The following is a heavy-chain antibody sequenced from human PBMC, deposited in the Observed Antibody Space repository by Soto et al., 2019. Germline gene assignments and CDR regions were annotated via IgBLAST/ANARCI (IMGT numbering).Heavy chain of an antibody. CDR2: IWYDGSNK. V-gene: IGHV3-33*01. J-gene: IGHJ3*02. CDR1: GFTFSSYG. Sequence: QVQLVESGGGVVQPGRSLRLSCAASGFTFSSYGMHWVRQAPGKGLEWVAVIWYDGSNKYYADSVKGRFTISRDNSKNTLYLQMNSLRAEDTAVNYCARDFISDGAFDIWGQGTMVTVSS. CDR3: ARDFISDGAFDI. D-gene: IGHD3-16*02.